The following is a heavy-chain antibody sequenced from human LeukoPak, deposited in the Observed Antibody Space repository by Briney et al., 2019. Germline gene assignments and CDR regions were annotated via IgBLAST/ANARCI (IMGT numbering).Heavy chain of an antibody. D-gene: IGHD5-24*01. V-gene: IGHV3-9*01. J-gene: IGHJ4*02. CDR1: GFTFDDYA. Sequence: GGSLRLSCSASGFTFDDYALHWVRQAPGKGLEWVSGISWNSGSIGYADSVKGRFTISRDNAKNSLYLQMNSLRAEDTALYYCAKDKDDDGSLKIFDYWGQGTLVTVSS. CDR3: AKDKDDDGSLKIFDY. CDR2: ISWNSGSI.